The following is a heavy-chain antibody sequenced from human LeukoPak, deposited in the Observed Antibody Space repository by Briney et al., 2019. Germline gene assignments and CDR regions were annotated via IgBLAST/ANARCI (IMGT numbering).Heavy chain of an antibody. CDR1: GGSISSGSYY. V-gene: IGHV4-61*02. J-gene: IGHJ4*02. Sequence: ASQTLSLTCTVSGGSISSGSYYWSWIRQPAGKGLEWIGRIYTSGSTNYNPSLKSRVTISVDTSKNQFSLKLSSVTAADTAVYYCARSDYVWGSYRYLDYWGQGTLVTVSS. CDR3: ARSDYVWGSYRYLDY. CDR2: IYTSGST. D-gene: IGHD3-16*02.